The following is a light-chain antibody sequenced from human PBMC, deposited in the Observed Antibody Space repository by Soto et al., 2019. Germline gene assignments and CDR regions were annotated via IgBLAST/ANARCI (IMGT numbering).Light chain of an antibody. V-gene: IGKV1-39*01. Sequence: DIQMTQSPSSLSVSVGDRVTITCRASQRISSYLNWYQQKEGKAPKLLISSASSLQSGVPSRFSGSGSVTGFTLTISSLQPEDFATYYCQQSYSTPWTFGQGTKLEIK. CDR2: SAS. CDR1: QRISSY. CDR3: QQSYSTPWT. J-gene: IGKJ2*02.